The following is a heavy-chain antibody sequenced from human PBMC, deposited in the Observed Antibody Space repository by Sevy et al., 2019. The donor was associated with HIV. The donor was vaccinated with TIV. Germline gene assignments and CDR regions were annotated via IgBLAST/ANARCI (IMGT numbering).Heavy chain of an antibody. Sequence: GGSLRLSCAASGFTFSSYSMNWVRQAPGKGLEWVSYISSSSSTIYYADSVKGRFTISRDNAKNSLYLQMNSLRAEDTAVYYCARDGGVYCSSTRCYPLDAFDIWGQGTMVTVSS. V-gene: IGHV3-48*01. J-gene: IGHJ3*02. CDR3: ARDGGVYCSSTRCYPLDAFDI. D-gene: IGHD2-2*01. CDR1: GFTFSSYS. CDR2: ISSSSSTI.